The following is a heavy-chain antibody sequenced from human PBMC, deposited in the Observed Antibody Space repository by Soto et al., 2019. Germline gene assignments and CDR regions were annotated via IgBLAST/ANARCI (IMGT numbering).Heavy chain of an antibody. CDR3: ARDRPASDWFDP. CDR1: GDSISDYY. V-gene: IGHV4-59*01. J-gene: IGHJ5*02. Sequence: VQLQESGPGLVKPSETLSLTCSISGDSISDYYWSWIRQPPGKVLEWIGYIYSSGTTNYNPSLKGRVTISVDTSKNQFSLKLTSVTAADTAVYYCARDRPASDWFDPWGQGTLVTVSS. D-gene: IGHD2-2*01. CDR2: IYSSGTT.